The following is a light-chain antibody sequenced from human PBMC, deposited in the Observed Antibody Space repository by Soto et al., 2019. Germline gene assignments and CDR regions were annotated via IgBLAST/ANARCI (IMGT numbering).Light chain of an antibody. J-gene: IGKJ4*01. V-gene: IGKV3-20*01. Sequence: EIVLTQSPGTLSLSPGERATLSCRASQSVSKNFLAWYQQKPGQAPRLLISGASNRATGIPDRLSGSGSGTDFSLSIDRLEPEDLAVYFCQPYGSSPPTFGGGTKVAIK. CDR1: QSVSKNF. CDR3: QPYGSSPPT. CDR2: GAS.